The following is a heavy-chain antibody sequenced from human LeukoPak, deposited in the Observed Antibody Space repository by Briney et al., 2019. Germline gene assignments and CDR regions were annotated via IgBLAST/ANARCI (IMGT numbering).Heavy chain of an antibody. V-gene: IGHV4-59*12. CDR1: GGSISTYY. CDR2: IYHSGST. CDR3: ARGEYSTSDFYYSGMDV. D-gene: IGHD6-13*01. Sequence: SETLSLTCTVSGGSISTYYWSWIRQPPGKGLEWIGYIYHSGSTNYNPSLKSRVTISVDTSKNQFSLRVSSVTAADTAVYYCARGEYSTSDFYYSGMDVWGQGTTVTVSS. J-gene: IGHJ6*02.